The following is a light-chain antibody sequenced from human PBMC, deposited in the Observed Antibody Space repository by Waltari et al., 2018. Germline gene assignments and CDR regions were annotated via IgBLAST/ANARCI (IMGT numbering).Light chain of an antibody. Sequence: QSALTQPRPVSGSPGQSVTISCTGTSSAVGGYDYVPCYQHHPVKAPKLMICDVTKRPSGVPDRFSGSKSGNTASLTISGLQAEDEADYYCCSYAGSYTHVVFGGGTKLTVL. CDR2: DVT. CDR3: CSYAGSYTHVV. V-gene: IGLV2-11*01. CDR1: SSAVGGYDY. J-gene: IGLJ2*01.